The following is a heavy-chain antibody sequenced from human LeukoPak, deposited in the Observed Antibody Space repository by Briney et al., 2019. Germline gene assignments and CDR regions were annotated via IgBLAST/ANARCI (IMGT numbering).Heavy chain of an antibody. Sequence: SETLSLTCTVSGGSISSSSYYWGWIRQPPGKGLEWIGGIYYSGSTYYNPSLKSRVTISVDTSKNQFSLKLSSVTAADTAVYYCARGSGTIFGVVIIGENWFDPWGQGTLVTVSS. J-gene: IGHJ5*02. D-gene: IGHD3-3*01. CDR1: GGSISSSSYY. CDR3: ARGSGTIFGVVIIGENWFDP. V-gene: IGHV4-39*01. CDR2: IYYSGST.